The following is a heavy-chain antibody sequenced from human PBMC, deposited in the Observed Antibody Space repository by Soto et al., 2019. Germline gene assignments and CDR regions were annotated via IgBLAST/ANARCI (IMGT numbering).Heavy chain of an antibody. CDR2: IFYTGST. J-gene: IGHJ4*02. CDR3: ARVYAVNYVGSFDY. Sequence: QVQLQESGPGLVKPSQTLSLTCTVSGASISRGGYYWSWVRQHPGKGLEWIGFIFYTGSTSCNPSRTSRVTRSDDTSKSQFSLKLSSVTAADTAVYYCARVYAVNYVGSFDYWGQGTLVTVSS. D-gene: IGHD3-16*01. V-gene: IGHV4-31*03. CDR1: GASISRGGYY.